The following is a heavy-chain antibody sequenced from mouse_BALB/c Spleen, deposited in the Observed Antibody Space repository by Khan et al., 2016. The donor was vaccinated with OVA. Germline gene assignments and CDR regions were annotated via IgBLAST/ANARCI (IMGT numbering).Heavy chain of an antibody. D-gene: IGHD2-14*01. CDR3: AKNYRYDVYFDY. CDR1: GYTFTSYV. V-gene: IGHV1S136*01. CDR2: IYPYNDAT. J-gene: IGHJ2*01. Sequence: VQLQQSGPELVKSGASVKMSCKASGYTFTSYVMHWVKQRPGQGLEWIGYIYPYNDATKYNEKFKGKATLTSDKSSSTVYMELSSLTSEDSAVYYCAKNYRYDVYFDYWGQGTTLTVSS.